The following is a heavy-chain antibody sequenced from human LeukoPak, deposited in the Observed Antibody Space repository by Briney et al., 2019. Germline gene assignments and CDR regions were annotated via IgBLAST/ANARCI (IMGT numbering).Heavy chain of an antibody. Sequence: GGSLRLSCAASGFTVSSSYMSWVRQAPGKGLEWVSIISSAGTTYYADSVKGRFTTSRDNSKNTVYLQVNSLRDEDTAVYYCARDLEAANTYYFDYWGQGTMVTVSS. CDR1: GFTVSSSY. D-gene: IGHD6-13*01. J-gene: IGHJ4*02. CDR2: ISSAGTT. CDR3: ARDLEAANTYYFDY. V-gene: IGHV3-66*01.